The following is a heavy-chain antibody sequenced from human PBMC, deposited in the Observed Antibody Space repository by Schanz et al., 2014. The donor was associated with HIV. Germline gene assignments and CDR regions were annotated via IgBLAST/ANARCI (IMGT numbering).Heavy chain of an antibody. Sequence: EVQLLESGGGLVQAGGSLRLSCAASGFTFKSYAMSWVRQAPGKGLEWVSLITWDGGSTYYADSVKGRFTISRDNSKNSLYLQMNSLRTEDTALYYCAKQHDSYDNSGYPSTVEYYGMDVWGQGTTVTVSS. CDR1: GFTFKSYA. J-gene: IGHJ6*02. CDR3: AKQHDSYDNSGYPSTVEYYGMDV. D-gene: IGHD3-22*01. V-gene: IGHV3-43*01. CDR2: ITWDGGST.